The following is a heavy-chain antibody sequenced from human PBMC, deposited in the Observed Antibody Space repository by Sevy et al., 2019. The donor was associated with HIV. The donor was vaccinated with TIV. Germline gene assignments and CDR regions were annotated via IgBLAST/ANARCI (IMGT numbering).Heavy chain of an antibody. V-gene: IGHV4-38-2*01. CDR2: IYHSGST. J-gene: IGHJ5*02. CDR1: GYSISSGYY. Sequence: SETLSLTCAVSGYSISSGYYWGWIRQPPGKGLEWIGSIYHSGSTYYNPSLKSRVTISVDTSKNQFSLKLSSVTAADTAVYYCARGYEMVRGVMGGWFDPWGQGTLVTVSS. D-gene: IGHD3-10*01. CDR3: ARGYEMVRGVMGGWFDP.